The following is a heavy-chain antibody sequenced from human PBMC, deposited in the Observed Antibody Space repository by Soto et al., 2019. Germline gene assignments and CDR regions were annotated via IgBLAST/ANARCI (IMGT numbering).Heavy chain of an antibody. V-gene: IGHV3-21*01. J-gene: IGHJ6*02. CDR2: ISSNSAYI. CDR1: GFTFSSFT. CDR3: ARDQEAGSFFPYYYGIDV. D-gene: IGHD6-13*01. Sequence: PGGSLRLSCEASGFTFSSFTMNWVRQAPGKXLEWVSTISSNSAYIYYTDSLKGRFTISRDNARNSLYLQMDSLRAEDTAVYYCARDQEAGSFFPYYYGIDVWGQGTTVTVSS.